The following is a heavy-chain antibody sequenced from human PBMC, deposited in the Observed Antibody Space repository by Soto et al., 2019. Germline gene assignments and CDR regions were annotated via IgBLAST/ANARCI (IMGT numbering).Heavy chain of an antibody. D-gene: IGHD3-22*01. Sequence: PGGSLRLSCTASGFTFDDYAMSWVRQAPGRGLEWVGFIRSKAYGGTAEYAASVKDRFTISRHDSKTIAYLQMNSLKTEDTAVYYCTSTPYYDDDGGWRWFDPWGQGTLVTVSS. CDR2: IRSKAYGGTA. CDR1: GFTFDDYA. J-gene: IGHJ5*02. V-gene: IGHV3-49*04. CDR3: TSTPYYDDDGGWRWFDP.